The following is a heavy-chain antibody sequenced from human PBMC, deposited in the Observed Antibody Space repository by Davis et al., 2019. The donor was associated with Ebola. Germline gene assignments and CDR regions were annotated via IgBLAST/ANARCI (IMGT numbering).Heavy chain of an antibody. Sequence: GESLKISCVVSGFTASRNYMSWVRQAPGKGLEWVSVIYPGSSTYYADSVKGRFTISRDNSKNTLYLQMNSLRAEDTALYYCTRDGRPGVYYYYTDVWGKGTTVTVSS. J-gene: IGHJ6*03. CDR2: IYPGSST. D-gene: IGHD1-26*01. CDR1: GFTASRNY. CDR3: TRDGRPGVYYYYTDV. V-gene: IGHV3-53*01.